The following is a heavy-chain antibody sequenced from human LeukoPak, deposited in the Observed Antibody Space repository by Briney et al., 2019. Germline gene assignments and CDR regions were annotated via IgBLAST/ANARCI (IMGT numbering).Heavy chain of an antibody. V-gene: IGHV6-1*01. J-gene: IGHJ1*01. D-gene: IGHD6-13*01. Sequence: SQTLSLTCAISGDSVSSNSAAWNWIRQSPSRGLEWLGRTYYRSNWYNEYGVSVKSRITINTDTSKNQFSLQLDSVTPKDTAVYYCARGGAAAGPSLHHWGQGTLVTVSS. CDR2: TYYRSNWYN. CDR1: GDSVSSNSAA. CDR3: ARGGAAAGPSLHH.